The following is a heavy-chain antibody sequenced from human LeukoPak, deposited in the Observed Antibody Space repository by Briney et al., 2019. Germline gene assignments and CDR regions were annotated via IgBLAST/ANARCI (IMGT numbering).Heavy chain of an antibody. V-gene: IGHV1-8*03. D-gene: IGHD5-12*01. CDR3: ARGRSTGYPYYFEY. J-gene: IGHJ4*02. CDR2: MNPNSGST. CDR1: GYTFTSYD. Sequence: ASVKVSCKASGYTFTSYDINWVRQATGQGLEWMGWMNPNSGSTGYAQKFQVGVTITRNTSISTAYMELSGLSSEDTAVYYCARGRSTGYPYYFEYWGQGTLVTVSS.